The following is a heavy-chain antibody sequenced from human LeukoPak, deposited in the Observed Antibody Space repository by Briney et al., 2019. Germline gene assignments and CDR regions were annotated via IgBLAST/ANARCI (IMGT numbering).Heavy chain of an antibody. Sequence: PGGSLRLSCAASGFSFSVYEMHWVRQAPGKGLEWISDISSSGSTTYYADSVRGRFSISRDNAKNSLYLQMNSLRAEDTAVYYCTTLTVGSNFDYWGQGTLVTVSS. V-gene: IGHV3-48*03. CDR2: ISSSGSTT. D-gene: IGHD1-26*01. CDR3: TTLTVGSNFDY. CDR1: GFSFSVYE. J-gene: IGHJ4*02.